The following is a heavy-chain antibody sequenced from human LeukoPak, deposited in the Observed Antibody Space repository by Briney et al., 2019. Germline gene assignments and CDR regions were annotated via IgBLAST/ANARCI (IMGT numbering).Heavy chain of an antibody. CDR2: ISAYNGNT. V-gene: IGHV1-18*01. CDR3: VFDSSGYLSRSLPPYFDS. D-gene: IGHD3-22*01. CDR1: GYTFTSYG. J-gene: IGHJ4*02. Sequence: GASVKVSCKASGYTFTSYGISWVRQAPGQGLEWMGWISAYNGNTNYAQKLQGRVTLTTDESTSTAYMELSSLRSEDTAVYYCVFDSSGYLSRSLPPYFDSWGQGTLVTVSS.